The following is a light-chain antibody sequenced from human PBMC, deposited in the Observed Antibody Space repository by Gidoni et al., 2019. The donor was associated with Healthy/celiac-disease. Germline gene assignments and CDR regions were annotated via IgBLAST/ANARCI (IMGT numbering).Light chain of an antibody. Sequence: DIQMTQSPSSLSASVGDRVTITCRASQSISSYLNWYQQKPGKAPKLLIYAASSLQSGVPSRFSGSGSGTDFTLTISSLQPEDVATYYCQQSYSTPPWTFXQXTKVEIK. J-gene: IGKJ1*01. CDR3: QQSYSTPPWT. V-gene: IGKV1-39*01. CDR1: QSISSY. CDR2: AAS.